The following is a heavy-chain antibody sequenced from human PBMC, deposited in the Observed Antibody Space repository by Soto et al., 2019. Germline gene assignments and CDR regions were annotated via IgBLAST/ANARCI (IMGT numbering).Heavy chain of an antibody. V-gene: IGHV3-23*01. Sequence: GGSLRLSCAASGFTFSSYAMSWVRQAPGKGLEWVSAISGSGGSTYYADSVKGRFTISRDNSKNTLYLQMNSLRAEDTAVYCCAKDLGATGEDGGEDYWGQGTLVTVSS. D-gene: IGHD7-27*01. CDR3: AKDLGATGEDGGEDY. CDR2: ISGSGGST. J-gene: IGHJ4*02. CDR1: GFTFSSYA.